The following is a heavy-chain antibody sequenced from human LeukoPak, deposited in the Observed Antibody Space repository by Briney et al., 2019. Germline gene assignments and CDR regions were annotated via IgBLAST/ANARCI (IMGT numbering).Heavy chain of an antibody. CDR2: IIPIFGTA. J-gene: IGHJ4*02. D-gene: IGHD3-22*01. V-gene: IGHV1-69*13. CDR3: ARGPRHDSSAASFDY. Sequence: ASVKVSCKASGGTFSSYAISWVRQAPGQGLEWMGGIIPIFGTANYAQKFQGRVTITADESTSTAYMELSSLRSEDTAVYYCARGPRHDSSAASFDYWGQGTLVTVSS. CDR1: GGTFSSYA.